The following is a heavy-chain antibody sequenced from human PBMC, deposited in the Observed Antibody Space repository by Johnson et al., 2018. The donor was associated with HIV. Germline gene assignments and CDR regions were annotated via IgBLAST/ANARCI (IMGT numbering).Heavy chain of an antibody. CDR3: ARDPPSYGSGSYFRAFDI. D-gene: IGHD3-10*01. V-gene: IGHV3-13*01. CDR1: GFTFSSYD. CDR2: IGTAGDT. Sequence: VQLVESGGGVVRPGGSLRLSCAASGFTFSSYDMHWVRQATGKGLEWVSAIGTAGDTYYPGSVKGRFTISRDNSKNTLYLQMNSLRAEDTAVYYCARDPPSYGSGSYFRAFDIWGQGTMVTVSS. J-gene: IGHJ3*02.